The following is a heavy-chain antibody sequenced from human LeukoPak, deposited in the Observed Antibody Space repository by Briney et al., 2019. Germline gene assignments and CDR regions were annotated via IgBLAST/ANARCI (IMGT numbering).Heavy chain of an antibody. Sequence: SETLSLTCSVSGASISSDYWSWIRQPPGKGLEWIGNIYSSETTKYNPSLRSRATISGDTSKNQFSLKLSSVTAADTAVYYCARHFPYCGGDCPYYYVDVWGKGTTATVSS. V-gene: IGHV4-4*09. CDR3: ARHFPYCGGDCPYYYVDV. CDR2: IYSSETT. CDR1: GASISSDY. D-gene: IGHD2-21*02. J-gene: IGHJ6*03.